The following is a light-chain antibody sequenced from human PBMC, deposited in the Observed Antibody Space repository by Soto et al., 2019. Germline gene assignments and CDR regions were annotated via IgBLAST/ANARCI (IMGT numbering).Light chain of an antibody. CDR3: CSYAGSNTLV. Sequence: QSALTQPRSVSGSPGQSITISCSGTIRDIGGYNFISWYQQHPGTAPKIIIYEVSKRPSGVPDRFSGSTSGNTASLTISGRQAEDDAFDYCCSYAGSNTLVFGGGTKLTVL. CDR1: IRDIGGYNF. V-gene: IGLV2-11*01. J-gene: IGLJ2*01. CDR2: EVS.